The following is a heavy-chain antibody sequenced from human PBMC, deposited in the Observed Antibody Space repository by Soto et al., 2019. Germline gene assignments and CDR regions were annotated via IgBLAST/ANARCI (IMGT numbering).Heavy chain of an antibody. J-gene: IGHJ5*02. Sequence: SETLSLTCTVSGGSISSSSYYWGWIRQPPGKGLEWIGSIYYSGSTYYNPSLKSRVTISVDTSKNQFSLKLSSVTAADTAVYYCARHASGYCSGGSCYLNWFDPWGQGTLVTVSS. CDR3: ARHASGYCSGGSCYLNWFDP. D-gene: IGHD2-15*01. V-gene: IGHV4-39*01. CDR2: IYYSGST. CDR1: GGSISSSSYY.